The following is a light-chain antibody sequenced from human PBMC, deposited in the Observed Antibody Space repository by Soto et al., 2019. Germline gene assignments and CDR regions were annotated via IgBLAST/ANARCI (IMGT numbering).Light chain of an antibody. Sequence: AIRMTQSPSSFSASTGDRVTITCRASQGISSYLAWYQQKPGKAPKLLIYAASTLQSGVPSRFSGSGSGTDFTLTISCLQSEDFATYYCQQYYSYPYTCGQGTKVDIK. J-gene: IGKJ2*01. CDR1: QGISSY. V-gene: IGKV1-8*01. CDR3: QQYYSYPYT. CDR2: AAS.